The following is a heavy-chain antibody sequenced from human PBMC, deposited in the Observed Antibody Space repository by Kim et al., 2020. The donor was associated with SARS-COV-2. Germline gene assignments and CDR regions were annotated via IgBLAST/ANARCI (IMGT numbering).Heavy chain of an antibody. CDR3: AKAHSSGWYGIDY. CDR2: ISWNSGSI. CDR1: GFTFDDYA. Sequence: GGSLRLSCAASGFTFDDYAMHWVRQAPGKGLEWVSGISWNSGSIGYADSVKGRFTISRDNAKNSLYLQMNSLRAEDTALYYCAKAHSSGWYGIDYWGQGTLVTVSS. V-gene: IGHV3-9*01. D-gene: IGHD6-19*01. J-gene: IGHJ4*02.